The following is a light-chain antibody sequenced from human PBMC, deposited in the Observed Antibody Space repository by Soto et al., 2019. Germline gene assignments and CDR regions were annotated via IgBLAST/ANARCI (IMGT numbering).Light chain of an antibody. CDR2: GAS. CDR3: QQYHDSPMIT. V-gene: IGKV3-20*01. CDR1: QSVRSTF. Sequence: VLPQSPDTLSLSPGDRVTLSCRASQSVRSTFLAWYQQKPGQAPRLLIYGASNRATGIPDRFSGSASGTDFTLTISRLEPDDSAVYYCQQYHDSPMITFGQGTKLEIK. J-gene: IGKJ2*01.